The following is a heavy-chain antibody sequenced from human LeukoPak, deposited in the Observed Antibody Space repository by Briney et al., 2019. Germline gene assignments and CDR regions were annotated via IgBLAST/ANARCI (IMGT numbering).Heavy chain of an antibody. CDR2: IYPDGSS. J-gene: IGHJ4*02. CDR1: GLTISNNY. Sequence: GGSLRLSCAVSGLTISNNYMSWVRQAPGKGLEWVSVIYPDGSSYYTDSVKGRFTISRDNSKNTVYLQMNSLRVGDTAVYFCARDRIGRSKDHWGQGSLVTVSS. CDR3: ARDRIGRSKDH. V-gene: IGHV3-53*01. D-gene: IGHD1-14*01.